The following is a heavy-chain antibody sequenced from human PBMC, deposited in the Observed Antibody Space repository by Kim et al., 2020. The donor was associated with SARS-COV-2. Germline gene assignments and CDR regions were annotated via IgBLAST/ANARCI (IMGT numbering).Heavy chain of an antibody. V-gene: IGHV3-9*01. J-gene: IGHJ5*02. CDR3: AKDSGAGPAYNWFDP. Sequence: GGSLRLSCAASGFTFDDYAMHWVRQAPGKGLEWVSGISWNSGSIGYADSVKGRFTISRDNAKNSLYLQMNSLRAEDTALYYCAKDSGAGPAYNWFDPWGQGTLVTVSS. CDR1: GFTFDDYA. CDR2: ISWNSGSI. D-gene: IGHD1-26*01.